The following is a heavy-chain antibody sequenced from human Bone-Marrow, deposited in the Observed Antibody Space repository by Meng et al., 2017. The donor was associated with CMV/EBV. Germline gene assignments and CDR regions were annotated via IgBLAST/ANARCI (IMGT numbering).Heavy chain of an antibody. CDR3: ARDVYCSGTSCYPTEYFYYGMDV. V-gene: IGHV3-11*04. CDR2: ISGSGSTI. D-gene: IGHD2-2*01. Sequence: GESLKISCAASGFTFSSYWMSWIRQAPGKGLEWVSYISGSGSTIYYADSVKGRFTISRDNAKNSLYLQMNSLRAEDTAVYYCARDVYCSGTSCYPTEYFYYGMDVWGQGHTVTVSS. J-gene: IGHJ6*01. CDR1: GFTFSSYW.